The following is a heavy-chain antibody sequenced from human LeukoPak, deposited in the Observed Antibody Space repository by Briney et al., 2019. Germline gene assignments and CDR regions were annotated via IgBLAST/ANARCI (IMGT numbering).Heavy chain of an antibody. CDR2: IYYSGST. J-gene: IGHJ3*02. V-gene: IGHV4-59*08. CDR1: GGSISSYY. CDR3: ARMGDGSDITVDAFDI. D-gene: IGHD1-26*01. Sequence: SETLSLTCTVSGGSISSYYWSWIRQPPGKGLEWIGYIYYSGSTNYNPSLKSRVTISVDTSKNQFSLKLSSVTAADTAVYYCARMGDGSDITVDAFDICGQGTMVTVPS.